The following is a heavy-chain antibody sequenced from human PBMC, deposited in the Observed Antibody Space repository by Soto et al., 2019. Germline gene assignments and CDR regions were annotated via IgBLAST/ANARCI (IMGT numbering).Heavy chain of an antibody. D-gene: IGHD3-22*01. Sequence: SVKVSWEGCGGSVNNTANSCVRLAPGPGLEWMGGIIPIFGTANYAQKFQGRVTITADESTSTAYMELSSLRSDVTVVYYCANYYDSSGYPYGFFQHWGQGTLVTVPQ. CDR2: IIPIFGTA. V-gene: IGHV1-69*13. J-gene: IGHJ1*01. CDR1: GGSVNNTA. CDR3: ANYYDSSGYPYGFFQH.